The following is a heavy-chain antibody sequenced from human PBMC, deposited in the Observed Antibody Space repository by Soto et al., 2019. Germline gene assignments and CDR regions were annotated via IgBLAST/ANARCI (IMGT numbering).Heavy chain of an antibody. J-gene: IGHJ6*02. CDR1: GGTFSSYA. CDR3: ARSGYCTNGVCYYYYGMDV. Sequence: QVQLVQSGAEVKKPGSSVNVSCKASGGTFSSYAISWVRQAPGQGLEWMGGIIPIFGTANYAQKFQGRVTITADESTSTAYMELSSLRSEDTAVYYCARSGYCTNGVCYYYYGMDVWGQGTTVTVSS. D-gene: IGHD2-8*01. CDR2: IIPIFGTA. V-gene: IGHV1-69*01.